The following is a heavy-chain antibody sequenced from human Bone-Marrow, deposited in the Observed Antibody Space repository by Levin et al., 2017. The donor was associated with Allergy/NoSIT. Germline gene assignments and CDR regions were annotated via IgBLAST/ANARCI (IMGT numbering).Heavy chain of an antibody. D-gene: IGHD5-12*01. J-gene: IGHJ3*02. V-gene: IGHV3-7*01. CDR1: GFTFSSYW. Sequence: ETLSLTCAASGFTFSSYWMSWVRQAPGKGLEWVANIKQDGSEKYYVDSVKGRFTISRDNAKNSLYLQMNSLRAEDTAVYYCARDLRGYDPASYSAFDSWGQGTMVTVSS. CDR2: IKQDGSEK. CDR3: ARDLRGYDPASYSAFDS.